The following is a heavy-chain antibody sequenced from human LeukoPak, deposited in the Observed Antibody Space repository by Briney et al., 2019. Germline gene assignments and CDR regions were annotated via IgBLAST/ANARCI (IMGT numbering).Heavy chain of an antibody. CDR3: AKDPLRWENWFDP. Sequence: GGSLRLSSAASGFTFSSYAMSWVRQAPGKGLEWVSGISLDGATTYYAGSVEGRFTISRDNSKNTLYLQMNSLRAEDTAVYYCAKDPLRWENWFDPWGQGTLVTVSS. CDR1: GFTFSSYA. V-gene: IGHV3-23*01. D-gene: IGHD4-23*01. J-gene: IGHJ5*02. CDR2: ISLDGATT.